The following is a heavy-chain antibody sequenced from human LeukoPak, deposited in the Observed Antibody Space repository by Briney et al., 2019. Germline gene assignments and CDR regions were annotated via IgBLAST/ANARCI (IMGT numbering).Heavy chain of an antibody. D-gene: IGHD6-13*01. CDR1: GGSISSYY. CDR2: IYYSGST. CDR3: ARLEIAAVLYYFDY. J-gene: IGHJ4*02. V-gene: IGHV4-59*01. Sequence: SETLSLTCTVSGGSISSYYWSWIRQLSGKGLEWIGYIYYSGSTNYNPSLKSRVTISVDTSKNQFSLKLSSVTAADTAVYYCARLEIAAVLYYFDYWGQGTLVTVSS.